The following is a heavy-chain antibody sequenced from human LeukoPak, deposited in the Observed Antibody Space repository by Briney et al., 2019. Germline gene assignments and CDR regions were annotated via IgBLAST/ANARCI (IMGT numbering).Heavy chain of an antibody. D-gene: IGHD3-3*01. V-gene: IGHV4-39*07. CDR1: GGSISSSSYY. Sequence: SETLSLTCTVSGGSISSSSYYWGWIRQPPGKGLEWIGSIYYSGSTYYNPSLKSRVTISVDTSKNQFSLKLSSVTAADTAVYYCASGDPDFWSSYDYWGQGTLVTVSS. CDR2: IYYSGST. CDR3: ASGDPDFWSSYDY. J-gene: IGHJ4*02.